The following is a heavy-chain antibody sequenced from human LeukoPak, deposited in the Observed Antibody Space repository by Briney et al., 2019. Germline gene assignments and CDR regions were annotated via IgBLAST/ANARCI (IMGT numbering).Heavy chain of an antibody. CDR1: GYSFTSYW. D-gene: IGHD3-3*01. CDR3: ARSSGVKLRFLEWSPGWYMDV. J-gene: IGHJ6*03. CDR2: IYPGDSDT. Sequence: GESLKISCKGSGYSFTSYWIGWVRQMPGKGLEWMGIIYPGDSDTRYSPSFQGQVTISADKSISTAYLQWSSLKASDTAMYYCARSSGVKLRFLEWSPGWYMDVWGKGTTVTVSS. V-gene: IGHV5-51*01.